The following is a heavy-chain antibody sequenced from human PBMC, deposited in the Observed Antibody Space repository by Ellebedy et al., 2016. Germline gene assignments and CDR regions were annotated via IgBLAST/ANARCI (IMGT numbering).Heavy chain of an antibody. J-gene: IGHJ4*02. CDR2: IKRDGSEK. Sequence: GGSLRLSCAASGFTFSNPWMSWVRQVPGKGLEWVANIKRDGSEKYHVDSVKGRFTISRDNAKNSLYLQMNSLRAEDTAVYYCAPTFYYESSGYSWGQGTLVTVSS. CDR1: GFTFSNPW. V-gene: IGHV3-7*03. D-gene: IGHD3-22*01. CDR3: APTFYYESSGYS.